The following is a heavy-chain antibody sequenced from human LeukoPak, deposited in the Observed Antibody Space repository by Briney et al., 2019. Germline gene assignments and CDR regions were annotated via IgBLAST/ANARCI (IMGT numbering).Heavy chain of an antibody. CDR3: ARPTTVTLDY. J-gene: IGHJ4*02. V-gene: IGHV3-30*03. CDR2: ISYDVSNK. D-gene: IGHD4-17*01. Sequence: PGRSLRLSCAASGFTFSSYGMHWVRQAPGKGLEWVAVISYDVSNKYYAASVKGRFTISRDNAKNSLCLHINSLIDDDTAVYHCARPTTVTLDYWGQGTLVTVSS. CDR1: GFTFSSYG.